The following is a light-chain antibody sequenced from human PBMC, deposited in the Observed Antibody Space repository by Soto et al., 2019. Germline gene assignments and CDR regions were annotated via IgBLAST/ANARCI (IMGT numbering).Light chain of an antibody. CDR1: QSVSSSY. CDR2: GAS. Sequence: EIVLTQSPGTLSLSPGERATLSCRASQSVSSSYLAWYQQKPGQAPRLLIYGASSRATGIPDRFSGSGSGTDFTLTISRLEPEDFVVYYCQQYGFSPPWTFGQGTKVEIK. J-gene: IGKJ1*01. CDR3: QQYGFSPPWT. V-gene: IGKV3-20*01.